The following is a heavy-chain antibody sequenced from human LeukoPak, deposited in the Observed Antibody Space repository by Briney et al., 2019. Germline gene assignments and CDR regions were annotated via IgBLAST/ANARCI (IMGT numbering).Heavy chain of an antibody. CDR1: GFTFGGYG. J-gene: IGHJ4*02. D-gene: IGHD1-14*01. V-gene: IGHV3-33*01. Sequence: GGSLRLSCAGSGFTFGGYGMHWFRQTPGKGLEWVAVIAYDGSRAFYADSVKGRFTISRDNSKNTMSVRMDDLRAEDTAVYYCTRYNNDHFDYWGQGTLVTVSS. CDR2: IAYDGSRA. CDR3: TRYNNDHFDY.